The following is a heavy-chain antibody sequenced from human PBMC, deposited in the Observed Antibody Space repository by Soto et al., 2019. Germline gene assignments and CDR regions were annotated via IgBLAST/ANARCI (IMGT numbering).Heavy chain of an antibody. D-gene: IGHD7-27*01. Sequence: SETLSLTCTVSGGSISSGGYYWSWLRQHPGKGLEWIGYIYYSGSTYSNPSLRSRVSISVDTSKTQFSLDLSSVTDADTAVYYCARGPSGDKVDYWGQGALVTVSS. CDR2: IYYSGST. CDR3: ARGPSGDKVDY. J-gene: IGHJ4*02. V-gene: IGHV4-30-4*08. CDR1: GGSISSGGYY.